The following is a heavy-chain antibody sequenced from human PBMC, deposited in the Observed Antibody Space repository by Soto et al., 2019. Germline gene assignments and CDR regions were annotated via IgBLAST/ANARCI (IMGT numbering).Heavy chain of an antibody. Sequence: EVQLLESGGGLVQPGGSLRLSCAASGFTFSSYAMSWVRQAPGKGLEWVSAISGSGGSTYYADSVKGRFTISRDNSKNTRYRQMNSLRSYDTAVYYCAKDGGSYNWNDGLGHGFGYWGEGTLVTVSS. CDR2: ISGSGGST. D-gene: IGHD1-20*01. J-gene: IGHJ4*02. V-gene: IGHV3-23*01. CDR1: GFTFSSYA. CDR3: AKDGGSYNWNDGLGHGFGY.